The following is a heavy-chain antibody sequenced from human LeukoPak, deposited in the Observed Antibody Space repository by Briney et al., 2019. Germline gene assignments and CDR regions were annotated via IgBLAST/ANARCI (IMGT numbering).Heavy chain of an antibody. CDR1: GGSISSGSYY. CDR3: ARSRPFDI. J-gene: IGHJ3*02. CDR2: IYTSGST. Sequence: PSQTLSLTCTVSGGSISSGSYYWSWIRQPAGKGLEWIGRIYTSGSTNYNPSLKSRVTISVDTSKNQFSLKLSSVTAADTAVYYCARSRPFDIWGQGTMVTVSS. V-gene: IGHV4-61*02. D-gene: IGHD6-13*01.